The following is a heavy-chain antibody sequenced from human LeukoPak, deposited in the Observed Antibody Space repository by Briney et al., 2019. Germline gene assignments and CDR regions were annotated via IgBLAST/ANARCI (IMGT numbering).Heavy chain of an antibody. J-gene: IGHJ4*02. CDR2: IYYSGST. Sequence: SETLSLTCTVSGASFSSSTYYWGWIRQPLGKGLEWIGSIYYSGSTYYNPSLKSRVTMSVDTSKNQFSLKLSSVTAADTAVYYCARHAGGIAAAGTRPFDYWGQGTLVTVSS. D-gene: IGHD6-13*01. CDR3: ARHAGGIAAAGTRPFDY. V-gene: IGHV4-39*01. CDR1: GASFSSSTYY.